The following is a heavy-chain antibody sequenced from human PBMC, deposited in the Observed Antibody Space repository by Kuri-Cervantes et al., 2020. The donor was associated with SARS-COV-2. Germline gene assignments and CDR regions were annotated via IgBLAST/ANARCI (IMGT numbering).Heavy chain of an antibody. CDR2: INHSGST. CDR3: ARWIAAALDY. D-gene: IGHD6-13*01. CDR1: GGSISSYY. V-gene: IGHV4-34*01. Sequence: GSLRLSCTVSGGSISSYYWGWIRQPPGKGLEWIGEINHSGSTNYNPSLKSRVTISVDTSKNQFSLKLSSVTAADTAVYYCARWIAAALDYWGQGTLVTVSS. J-gene: IGHJ4*02.